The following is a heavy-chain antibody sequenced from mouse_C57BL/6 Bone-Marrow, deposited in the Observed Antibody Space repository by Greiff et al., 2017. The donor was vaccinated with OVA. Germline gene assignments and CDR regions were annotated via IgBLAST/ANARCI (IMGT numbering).Heavy chain of an antibody. CDR3: TTRGYDYERDAMDY. CDR2: IDPENGDT. CDR1: GFNFTDDY. V-gene: IGHV14-4*01. D-gene: IGHD2-4*01. Sequence: VQLQQSGAELARPGASVKLSCTASGFNFTDDYMHWVKQRPEQGLEWIGWIDPENGDTEYASKFQGKATITADTSSNTAYLQLSSLTSEDTAVYYCTTRGYDYERDAMDYWGQGTSVTVSS. J-gene: IGHJ4*01.